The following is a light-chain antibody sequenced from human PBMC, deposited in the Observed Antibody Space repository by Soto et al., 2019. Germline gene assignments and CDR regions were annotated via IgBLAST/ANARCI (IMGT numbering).Light chain of an antibody. CDR3: CSHAGTYNVL. J-gene: IGLJ2*01. CDR1: SSDVGGYNY. Sequence: QSVLTQPRSVSGSPGQSVTISCTGTSSDVGGYNYVSWYQQHPGKAPKLMIYTVNKRPSGVPDRFSGSKSGNTASLTISGLQAEDEADYYCCSHAGTYNVLFGGGTQLTVL. CDR2: TVN. V-gene: IGLV2-11*01.